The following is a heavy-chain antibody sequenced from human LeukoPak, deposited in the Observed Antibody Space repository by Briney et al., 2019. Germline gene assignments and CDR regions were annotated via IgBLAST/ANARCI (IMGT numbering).Heavy chain of an antibody. J-gene: IGHJ5*02. CDR1: GGSISSGGYS. V-gene: IGHV4-30-2*01. Sequence: PSQTLSLTCAVSGGSISSGGYSWSWIRQPPGKGLEWIGYTYHSGSTYYNPSLKSRVTISVDRSKNQFSLKLSSVTAADTAVYYCARAFRAYGSGSYRNWFDPWGQGTLVTVSS. CDR2: TYHSGST. CDR3: ARAFRAYGSGSYRNWFDP. D-gene: IGHD3-10*01.